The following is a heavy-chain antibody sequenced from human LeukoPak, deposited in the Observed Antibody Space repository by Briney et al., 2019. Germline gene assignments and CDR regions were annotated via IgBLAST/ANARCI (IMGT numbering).Heavy chain of an antibody. CDR3: ARHGSSSWPVDY. CDR2: IYPGDSDT. Sequence: GESLKISCQGSGYRFTSYWIAWVRQMPGKGLEWMGMIYPGDSDTRYSPSFQGQVTISADKSISTAYLQWSSLKASDTAMYYCARHGSSSWPVDYWGQGTPVTVSS. D-gene: IGHD6-13*01. V-gene: IGHV5-51*01. CDR1: GYRFTSYW. J-gene: IGHJ4*02.